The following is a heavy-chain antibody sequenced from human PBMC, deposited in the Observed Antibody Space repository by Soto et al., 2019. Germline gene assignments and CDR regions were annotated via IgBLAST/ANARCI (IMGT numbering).Heavy chain of an antibody. CDR1: GGTFSTYD. CDR2: IIPMFGTA. CDR3: ASGIQLWLRRINNGYSG. J-gene: IGHJ4*02. D-gene: IGHD5-18*01. Sequence: QVQLVQSGAEVKKPESSVKVSCKAPGGTFSTYDISWVRQAPGQGLEWMGGIIPMFGTANYALRFQDRVTITADESTNTVYMELSSLRSEDTAVYFCASGIQLWLRRINNGYSGWGQGTLVTVSS. V-gene: IGHV1-69*12.